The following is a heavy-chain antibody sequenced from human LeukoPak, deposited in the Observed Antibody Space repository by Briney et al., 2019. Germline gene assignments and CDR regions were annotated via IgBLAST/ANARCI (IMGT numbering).Heavy chain of an antibody. CDR3: ARDLMGWDLHYFDY. Sequence: PGGSLRLSCAASGFTFDDYGMSWVRQAPGKGLEWVSGINWSGGSTGYADSVKGRFTISRDNAKNSLYLQMHSLRAEDTAVYYCARDLMGWDLHYFDYWGQGTLVTVSS. D-gene: IGHD1-26*01. CDR2: INWSGGST. J-gene: IGHJ4*02. CDR1: GFTFDDYG. V-gene: IGHV3-20*04.